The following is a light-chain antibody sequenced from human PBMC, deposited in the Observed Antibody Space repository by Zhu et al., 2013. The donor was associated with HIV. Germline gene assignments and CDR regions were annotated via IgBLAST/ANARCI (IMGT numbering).Light chain of an antibody. CDR2: EVT. J-gene: IGLJ3*02. CDR1: SSDVGGYNH. V-gene: IGLV2-14*01. Sequence: QSALTQPASVSGSPGQSITISCTGTSSDVGGYNHVSWYQHHPGKAPKFMIYEVTNRPSGISNRFSGSKSGNTASLTISGLQAEDEADYYCSSYSSSRTWVFGGGTKVTVL. CDR3: SSYSSSRTWV.